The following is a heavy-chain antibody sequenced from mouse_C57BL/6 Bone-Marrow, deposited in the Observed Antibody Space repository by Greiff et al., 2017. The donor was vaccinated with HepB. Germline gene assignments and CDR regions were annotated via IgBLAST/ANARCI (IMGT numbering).Heavy chain of an antibody. CDR3: ARPGSSPYYFDY. D-gene: IGHD1-1*01. V-gene: IGHV1-18*01. CDR1: GYTFTDYN. CDR2: INPNNGGT. Sequence: EVQLQQSGPELVKPGASVKIPCKASGYTFTDYNMDWVKQSHGKSLEWIGDINPNNGGTIYNQKFKGKATLTVYKSSSTAYMELRSLTSEDTAVYYCARPGSSPYYFDYWGQGTTLTVSS. J-gene: IGHJ2*01.